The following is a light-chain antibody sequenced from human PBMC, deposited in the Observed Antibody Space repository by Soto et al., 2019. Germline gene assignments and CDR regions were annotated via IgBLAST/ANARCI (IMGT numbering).Light chain of an antibody. CDR1: SSDVGDYNF. CDR3: CSYAGSYTRV. V-gene: IGLV2-11*01. J-gene: IGLJ2*01. CDR2: DVS. Sequence: QSALTQPRSVSGSPGQSVTISCTGTSSDVGDYNFVSWYQQHPGKAPKLMIYDVSKRPSGVPDRFSGSKSGNTASLTISGLHPEDEADYYCCSYAGSYTRVFGGGTKLTVL.